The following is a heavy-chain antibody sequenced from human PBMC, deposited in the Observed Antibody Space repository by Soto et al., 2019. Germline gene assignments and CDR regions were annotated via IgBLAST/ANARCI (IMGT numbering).Heavy chain of an antibody. J-gene: IGHJ3*02. CDR1: GFSVNGYY. D-gene: IGHD6-13*01. Sequence: QVQLLESGGGLVTPGGSLRLSCAASGFSVNGYYMGWVRQPPGKGLEWISYISGESRHTNHADSVKGRFTISRDNAKNSRYLQMNSLRADDTAVYFCATGQQVRMADIWGQGTLVTVSS. V-gene: IGHV3-11*03. CDR3: ATGQQVRMADI. CDR2: ISGESRHT.